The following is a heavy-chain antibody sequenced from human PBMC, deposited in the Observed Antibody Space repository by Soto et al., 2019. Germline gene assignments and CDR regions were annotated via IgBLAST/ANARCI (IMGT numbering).Heavy chain of an antibody. D-gene: IGHD3-10*01. CDR3: AKDSRFGELFHYYYYYMDV. CDR1: GFTFSSYG. J-gene: IGHJ6*03. CDR2: ISYDGSNK. Sequence: QVQLVESGGGVVQPGRSLRLSCAASGFTFSSYGMHWVRQAPGKGLEWVAVISYDGSNKYYADSVKGRCTISRDNSKNTLYLQMNSLRAEDTAVYYCAKDSRFGELFHYYYYYMDVWGNGTTVTVSS. V-gene: IGHV3-30*18.